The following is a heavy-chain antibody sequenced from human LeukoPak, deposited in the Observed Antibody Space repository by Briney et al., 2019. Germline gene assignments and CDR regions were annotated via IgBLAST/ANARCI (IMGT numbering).Heavy chain of an antibody. D-gene: IGHD6-19*01. CDR1: GFTVSSNY. CDR2: IYSGGST. CDR3: AKEYSSGWYKSHFDY. J-gene: IGHJ4*02. V-gene: IGHV3-53*01. Sequence: GGSLRLSCAASGFTVSSNYMSWVRQAPGKGLEWVSVIYSGGSTYYADSVKGRFTISRDNSKNTLYLQMNSLRAEDTAVYYCAKEYSSGWYKSHFDYWGQGTLVTVSS.